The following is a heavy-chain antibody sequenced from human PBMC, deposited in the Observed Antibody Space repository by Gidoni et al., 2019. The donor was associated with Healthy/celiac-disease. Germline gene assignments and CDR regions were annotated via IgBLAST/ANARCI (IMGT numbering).Heavy chain of an antibody. J-gene: IGHJ5*02. CDR1: GGSISSYY. Sequence: GGSISSYYWSWIRQPPGKGLEWIGYIYYSGSTNYNPSLKSRVTISVDTSKNQFSLKLSSVTAADTAVYYCARGDSGSYTNWFDPWGQGTLVTVSS. CDR3: ARGDSGSYTNWFDP. D-gene: IGHD1-26*01. CDR2: IYYSGST. V-gene: IGHV4-59*01.